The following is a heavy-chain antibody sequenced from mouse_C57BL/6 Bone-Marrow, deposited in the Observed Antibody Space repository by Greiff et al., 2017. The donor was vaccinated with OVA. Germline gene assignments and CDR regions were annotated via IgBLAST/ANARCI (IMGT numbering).Heavy chain of an antibody. V-gene: IGHV7-1*01. D-gene: IGHD3-1*01. CDR3: ARDALGCYAMDY. CDR1: GFTFSDFY. J-gene: IGHJ4*01. Sequence: EVKLVESGGGLVQSGRSLRLSCATSGFTFSDFYMEWVRQAPGKGLEWIAASRNKANDYTTEYSASVKGRFIVSRDTSQSILYLQMNALRAEDTAIYYCARDALGCYAMDYWGQGTSVTVSS. CDR2: SRNKANDYTT.